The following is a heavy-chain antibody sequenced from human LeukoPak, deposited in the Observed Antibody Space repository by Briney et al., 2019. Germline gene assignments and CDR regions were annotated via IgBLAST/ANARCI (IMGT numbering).Heavy chain of an antibody. CDR2: INPNSGGT. D-gene: IGHD2-2*01. Sequence: ASVKVSCKASGYTFTGYYMHWVRQAPGQGLEWMGWINPNSGGTNYAQKFQGRVTMTRDTSISTAYMELSRLRSDGTAVYYCARDWGYCSSTSCPGAYNWFDPWGQGTLVTVSS. V-gene: IGHV1-2*02. CDR3: ARDWGYCSSTSCPGAYNWFDP. J-gene: IGHJ5*02. CDR1: GYTFTGYY.